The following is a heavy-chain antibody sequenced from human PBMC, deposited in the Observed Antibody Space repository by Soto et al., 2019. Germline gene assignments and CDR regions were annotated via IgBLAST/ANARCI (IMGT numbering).Heavy chain of an antibody. Sequence: QITLKESGPSPVKPTQTLTVTCTFSGFSLSNSGVGVAWIRQPPGKALEWLALIYGDNDKRYSPSLKTRLTITKDTSKNQVVLTMTNMDPVDTATYYCAHCTLYDYGDYDPGTSHVFDSWGQGTLVTVSS. V-gene: IGHV2-5*02. CDR2: IYGDNDK. J-gene: IGHJ4*02. CDR3: AHCTLYDYGDYDPGTSHVFDS. D-gene: IGHD4-17*01. CDR1: GFSLSNSGVG.